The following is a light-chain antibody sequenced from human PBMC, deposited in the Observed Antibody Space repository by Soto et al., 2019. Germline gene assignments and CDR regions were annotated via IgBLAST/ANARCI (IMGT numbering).Light chain of an antibody. CDR2: EGS. Sequence: ALTQPASVSGSPGQSITLSCTGTSSDVGSYNLVSWYQQHPGKAPKLMIYEGSKRPSGVSNRFSGSKSGNTASLTISGLQAEDEADYYCCSFAGSNTFVFGTGTKVTVL. V-gene: IGLV2-23*03. CDR3: CSFAGSNTFV. CDR1: SSDVGSYNL. J-gene: IGLJ1*01.